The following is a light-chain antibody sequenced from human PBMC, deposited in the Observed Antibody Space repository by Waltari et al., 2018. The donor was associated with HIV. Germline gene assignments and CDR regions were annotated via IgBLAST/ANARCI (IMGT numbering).Light chain of an antibody. CDR2: DIS. CDR1: QNVNKH. V-gene: IGKV3-15*01. Sequence: IQMTQSPATLSVSPWQRVTLSCSASQNVNKHLAWYQQKLGQPPRLLIYDISTRAPGIPARFSASGSGTEFTLTISSLQSEDFGVYYCQQYTYWPLTFGGGTKVEIQ. CDR3: QQYTYWPLT. J-gene: IGKJ4*01.